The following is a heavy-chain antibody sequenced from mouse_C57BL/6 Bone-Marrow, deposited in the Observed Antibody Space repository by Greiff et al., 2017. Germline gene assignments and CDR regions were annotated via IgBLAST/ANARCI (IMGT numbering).Heavy chain of an antibody. Sequence: DVKLVESGGGLVKPGGSLKLSCAASGFTFSDYGMHWVRQAPEKGLEWVAYISSGSSTIYYADTVKGRFTISRDNAKNTLFLHMTSLRSEDTAMYYCARSAMDYWGQRTSVTVSS. V-gene: IGHV5-17*01. CDR2: ISSGSSTI. CDR1: GFTFSDYG. J-gene: IGHJ4*01. CDR3: ARSAMDY.